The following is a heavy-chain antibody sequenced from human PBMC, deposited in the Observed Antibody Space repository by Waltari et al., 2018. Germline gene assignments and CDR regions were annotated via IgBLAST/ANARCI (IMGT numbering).Heavy chain of an antibody. Sequence: QVQVVQSGTEVKKPGASVKVSCKTSGYTFSDYYIHWVRQAPGQGLEWMGWINPNNGDSNSAQRFQGRVSMTTDTFISTAYMELSRLTSDDTAVYYCAREWKRGEVVMPLGNWGQGTLVAVSS. CDR3: AREWKRGEVVMPLGN. CDR1: GYTFSDYY. V-gene: IGHV1-2*02. J-gene: IGHJ4*02. CDR2: INPNNGDS. D-gene: IGHD3-22*01.